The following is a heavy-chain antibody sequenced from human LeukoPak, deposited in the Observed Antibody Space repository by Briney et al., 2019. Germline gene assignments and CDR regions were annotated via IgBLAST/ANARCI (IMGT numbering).Heavy chain of an antibody. D-gene: IGHD3-3*01. CDR2: IKGDGIST. CDR3: AKDHYWSIDH. J-gene: IGHJ5*02. Sequence: GGPLRLSCAASGFDFSSNWMHWVRHATAQGLVWVSRIKGDGISTNYANSVKGRFTISRDIAKNTLYLQMNSLRAEDTGVYYCAKDHYWSIDHWDGGTLVSVSS. V-gene: IGHV3-74*01. CDR1: GFDFSSNW.